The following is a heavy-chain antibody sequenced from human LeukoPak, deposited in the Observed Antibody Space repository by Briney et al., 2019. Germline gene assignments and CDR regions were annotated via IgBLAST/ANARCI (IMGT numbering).Heavy chain of an antibody. Sequence: ASVKVSCKASGYTFTSYGISWVRQAPGQGLEWMGWISAYNGNTNYAQKLQGRVTMTTDTSTSTAYMELRSLRSDDTAVYYCARELEGWSHYYYGMDVWGQGTTVTVSS. CDR3: ARELEGWSHYYYGMDV. J-gene: IGHJ6*02. D-gene: IGHD2-15*01. CDR2: ISAYNGNT. V-gene: IGHV1-18*01. CDR1: GYTFTSYG.